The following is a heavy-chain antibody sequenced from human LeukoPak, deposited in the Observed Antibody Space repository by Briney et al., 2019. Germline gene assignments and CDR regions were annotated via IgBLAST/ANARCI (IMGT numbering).Heavy chain of an antibody. CDR2: INPSGST. V-gene: IGHV4-34*01. CDR1: GGSFSGYH. D-gene: IGHD3-22*01. CDR3: ARGRHDITMIVVVMTSVSYYLDV. J-gene: IGHJ6*03. Sequence: SETLSLTCAVYGGSFSGYHWTWIRQSPGKGLEWIGDINPSGSTYYNPSLKSRLTISVDTSKNQSSLTLRSVTAADTAVYYCARGRHDITMIVVVMTSVSYYLDVWGKGTTVTVS.